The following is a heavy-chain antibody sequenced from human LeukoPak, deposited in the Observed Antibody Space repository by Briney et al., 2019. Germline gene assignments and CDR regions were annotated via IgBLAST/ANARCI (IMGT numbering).Heavy chain of an antibody. CDR2: IYYSGSA. CDR1: GGSISSYY. D-gene: IGHD3-10*01. Sequence: SETLSLTCTVSGGSISSYYWSWIRQPPGKGLEWIGYIYYSGSANYNPSLKSRVIISVDTSKNQFSLKLSSVTAADTALYYCAIYAGSYPWFDPWGQGTLVTVSS. V-gene: IGHV4-59*01. CDR3: AIYAGSYPWFDP. J-gene: IGHJ5*02.